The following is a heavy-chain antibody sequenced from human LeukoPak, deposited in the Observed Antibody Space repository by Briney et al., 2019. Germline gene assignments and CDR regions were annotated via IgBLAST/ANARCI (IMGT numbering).Heavy chain of an antibody. CDR3: ARHRGDNSNPRYYFYYMDV. J-gene: IGHJ6*03. CDR2: MYHRGST. CDR1: GGSISSSSFY. V-gene: IGHV4-39*01. D-gene: IGHD4-11*01. Sequence: SETLSLTCTVSGGSISSSSFYWGWIRQPPGKGLEWIGTMYHRGSTYYNPSLKSRVTMSGDASKNHFSLKLSSVIAADAAVYYCARHRGDNSNPRYYFYYMDVWGKGTTVTVSS.